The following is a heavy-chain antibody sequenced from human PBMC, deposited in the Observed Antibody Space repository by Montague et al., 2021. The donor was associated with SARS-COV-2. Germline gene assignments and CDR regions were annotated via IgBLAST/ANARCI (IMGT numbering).Heavy chain of an antibody. V-gene: IGHV3-30*04. J-gene: IGHJ4*02. CDR1: GFTLSSYA. CDR3: ARPYSGSYYGYFDY. CDR2: ISYDGSNK. Sequence: SLRFSCAASGFTLSSYAMHWVRQAPGKGLEWVAVISYDGSNKYYADSVKGRFTISRDNSKNTLYLQMNSLRAEDTAVYYCARPYSGSYYGYFDYWGQGTLVTVSA. D-gene: IGHD1-26*01.